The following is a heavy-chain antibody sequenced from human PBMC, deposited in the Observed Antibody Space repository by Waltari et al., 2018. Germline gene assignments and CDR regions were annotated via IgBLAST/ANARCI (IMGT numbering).Heavy chain of an antibody. CDR2: ITINSDHI. D-gene: IGHD3-22*01. CDR3: AREPPYDISGPMDV. V-gene: IGHV3-21*01. Sequence: EVQLLESGGGLVKPGGSRRLACEASGLSYPSYVMNWVRQPPGKGLEWVSSITINSDHIYYADSVKGRFPISRDNAKNSLYLQMNSLRADDTAVYYCAREPPYDISGPMDVWGQGTTVTVSS. CDR1: GLSYPSYV. J-gene: IGHJ6*02.